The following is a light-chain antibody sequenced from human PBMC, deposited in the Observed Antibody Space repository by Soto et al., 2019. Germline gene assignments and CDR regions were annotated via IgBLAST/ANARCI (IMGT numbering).Light chain of an antibody. CDR1: QGIINY. J-gene: IGKJ4*01. Sequence: IQLTQSPSSLSASVGDRVTITCRASQGIINYLAWYQQKPGKAPKLLIYAASTLQSGVPSRFTGSGSGTDFTLTISSLQPEDAATYYCQKCKVAPFTFGGGTKVEIK. CDR2: AAS. V-gene: IGKV1-27*01. CDR3: QKCKVAPFT.